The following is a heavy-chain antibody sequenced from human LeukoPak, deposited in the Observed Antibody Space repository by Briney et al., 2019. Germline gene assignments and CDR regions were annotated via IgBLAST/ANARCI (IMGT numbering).Heavy chain of an antibody. V-gene: IGHV5-51*01. J-gene: IGHJ4*02. CDR3: ATRVAVAGQQIYY. Sequence: GESLKISRKGSGYSFTSYWIGWVRQMPGKGLEWVGIIYPCHSDTRYSPSFQGQVTISADKSISTAHLQWSSRKASDTAMYYCATRVAVAGQQIYYWGQGTLVTVSS. CDR1: GYSFTSYW. CDR2: IYPCHSDT. D-gene: IGHD6-19*01.